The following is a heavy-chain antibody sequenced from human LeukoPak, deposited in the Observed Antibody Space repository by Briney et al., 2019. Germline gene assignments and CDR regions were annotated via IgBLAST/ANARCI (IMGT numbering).Heavy chain of an antibody. Sequence: GGSLRLSCAASGFTLNSYLMSWIRQAPGKGLEWVSYIGSSGSTIYYADSVKGRFTISRDNAKNSLYLQMNSLRAEDTAVYYCARDLVSSSGYCDYWGQGTLVTVSS. CDR3: ARDLVSSSGYCDY. CDR2: IGSSGSTI. D-gene: IGHD6-19*01. J-gene: IGHJ4*02. V-gene: IGHV3-11*04. CDR1: GFTLNSYL.